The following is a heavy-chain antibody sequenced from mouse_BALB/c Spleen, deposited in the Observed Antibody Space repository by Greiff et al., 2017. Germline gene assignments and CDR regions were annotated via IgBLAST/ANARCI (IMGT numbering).Heavy chain of an antibody. J-gene: IGHJ4*01. V-gene: IGHV1-7*01. CDR2: INPSTGYT. CDR1: GYTFTSYW. CDR3: ARSTAVVAMDY. Sequence: VQVVESGAELAKPGASVKMSCKASGYTFTSYWMHWVKQRPGQGLEWIGYINPSTGYTEYNQKFKDKATLTADKSSSTAYMQLSSLTSEDSAVYYCARSTAVVAMDYWGQGTSVTVSS. D-gene: IGHD1-1*01.